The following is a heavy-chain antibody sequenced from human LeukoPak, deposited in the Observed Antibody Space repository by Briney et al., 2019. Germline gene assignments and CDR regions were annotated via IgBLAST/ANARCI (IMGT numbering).Heavy chain of an antibody. CDR3: ARGGYCSGGSCYAPPGILY. CDR1: GGSISSGDYY. Sequence: SQTLSLTCTVSGGSISSGDYYWSWIRQPPGRGLELIGYMYYSGSTYYNPTLKSRVTISVDTYKNQFSLKLSSVTAADTAVYYCARGGYCSGGSCYAPPGILYWGQGTLVTVSS. CDR2: MYYSGST. D-gene: IGHD2-15*01. V-gene: IGHV4-30-4*08. J-gene: IGHJ4*02.